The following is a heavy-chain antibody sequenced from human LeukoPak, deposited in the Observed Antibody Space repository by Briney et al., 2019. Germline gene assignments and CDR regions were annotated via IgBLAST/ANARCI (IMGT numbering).Heavy chain of an antibody. CDR2: ISVRSNYR. CDR3: VRLRRNNDRSGYYYYYDY. V-gene: IGHV3-21*01. CDR1: GYTFSDFS. D-gene: IGHD3-22*01. J-gene: IGHJ4*02. Sequence: GGSLRLSCAASGYTFSDFSVTWVRQAPGKGLEWVSSISVRSNYRYYADSVRGRFTSSRGDARDSLFLQMNSLRAEDTAVYFCVRLRRNNDRSGYYYYYDYWGQGTLVTVSS.